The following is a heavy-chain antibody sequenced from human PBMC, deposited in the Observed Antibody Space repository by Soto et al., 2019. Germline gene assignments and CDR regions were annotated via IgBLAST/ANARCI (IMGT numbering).Heavy chain of an antibody. D-gene: IGHD3-22*01. CDR3: AREDYSSGYAGTFQH. Sequence: KFQGRVTITRDTSASTAYMELSSLRSEDTAVYYCAREDYSSGYAGTFQHWGQGALVTVSS. J-gene: IGHJ1*01. V-gene: IGHV1-3*01.